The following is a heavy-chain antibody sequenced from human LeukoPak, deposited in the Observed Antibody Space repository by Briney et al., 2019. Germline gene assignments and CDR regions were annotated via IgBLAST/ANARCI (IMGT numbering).Heavy chain of an antibody. D-gene: IGHD3-22*01. CDR3: TRPTYDSSGYGAFDI. V-gene: IGHV3-33*05. CDR1: GFTFSTYN. J-gene: IGHJ3*02. CDR2: ISYDGNDK. Sequence: GGSLRLSCAASGFTFSTYNMHWVRRAPGKGLEWVAVISYDGNDKYYADSVKGRFTISRDNSKNTLYLQMNSLKTEDTAVYYCTRPTYDSSGYGAFDIWGQGTMVTVSS.